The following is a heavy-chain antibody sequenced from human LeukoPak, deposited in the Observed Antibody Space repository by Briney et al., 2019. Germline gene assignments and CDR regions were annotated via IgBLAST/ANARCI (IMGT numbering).Heavy chain of an antibody. CDR1: GFTFSSYS. Sequence: PGGSLRLSCAASGFTFSSYSMNWVRQAPGKGLEWVSSISSSSSYIYYADSVKGRFTISRDNAKNSLYLQMNSLRAEDTAVYYCARDLPPSATMLRGVIIGYAFDIWGQGTMVTVSS. CDR3: ARDLPPSATMLRGVIIGYAFDI. V-gene: IGHV3-21*01. D-gene: IGHD3-10*01. CDR2: ISSSSSYI. J-gene: IGHJ3*02.